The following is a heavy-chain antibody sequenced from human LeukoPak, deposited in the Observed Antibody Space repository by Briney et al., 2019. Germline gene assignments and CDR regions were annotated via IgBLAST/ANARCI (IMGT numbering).Heavy chain of an antibody. V-gene: IGHV1-2*02. CDR3: ARGGYSSGWYYSHAFDP. Sequence: ASVKVSCKASGYTFTSYYMHWVRQAPVQGLEWMGWINPNSGGTNYAQKFQGRVTMTRDTSISTAYMELSRLRSDDTAVYYCARGGYSSGWYYSHAFDPWGQGTLVTVSS. CDR1: GYTFTSYY. J-gene: IGHJ5*02. D-gene: IGHD6-19*01. CDR2: INPNSGGT.